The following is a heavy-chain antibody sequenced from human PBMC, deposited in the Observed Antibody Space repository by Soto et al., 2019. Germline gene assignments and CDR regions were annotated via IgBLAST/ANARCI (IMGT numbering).Heavy chain of an antibody. CDR1: GGTFSSYA. J-gene: IGHJ4*02. V-gene: IGHV1-69*01. Sequence: QVQLVQSGAEVKKPGSSVKVSCKASGGTFSSYAISWVRQAPGQGLEWMGGIIPIFGTANYAQKFQGRVTITADESTSTAYMEMSSLRSEDTAVYYCARDPQDGIVGYGGFYFDYWGQGTLVTVSS. D-gene: IGHD2-21*01. CDR3: ARDPQDGIVGYGGFYFDY. CDR2: IIPIFGTA.